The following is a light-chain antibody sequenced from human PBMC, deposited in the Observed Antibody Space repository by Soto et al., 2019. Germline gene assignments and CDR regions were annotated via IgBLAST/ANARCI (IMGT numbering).Light chain of an antibody. V-gene: IGKV3-20*01. J-gene: IGKJ2*01. CDR1: QSVSSTY. CDR3: QQYGSSPPYT. Sequence: EIVLTQSPGTLSLSPGERATLSCRASQSVSSTYLAWYQQKPGQAPRLLLYGASSRATGILDRFSGSGSGTDFTLTISRLEPEDFAVYYCQQYGSSPPYTFGQGTKLEIK. CDR2: GAS.